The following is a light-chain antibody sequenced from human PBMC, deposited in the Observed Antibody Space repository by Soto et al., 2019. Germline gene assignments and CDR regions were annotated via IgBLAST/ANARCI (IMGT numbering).Light chain of an antibody. J-gene: IGKJ1*01. CDR2: KAS. CDR3: QHYNSYSEA. Sequence: IQITRSPSTLYGYVGDRVTITCRASQTISSWLAWYQQKPGKAPKLLIYKASTLKSGVPSRFSGSGSGTEFTLTISSLQPDDFATYYCQHYNSYSEALGQGTKLDSK. V-gene: IGKV1-5*03. CDR1: QTISSW.